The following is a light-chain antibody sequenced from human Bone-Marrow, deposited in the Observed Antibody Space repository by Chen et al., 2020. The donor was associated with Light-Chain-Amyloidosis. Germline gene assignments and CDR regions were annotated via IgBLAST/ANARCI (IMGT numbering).Light chain of an antibody. Sequence: QSVLTQPPSASGPPGQRVTISCSGSSSNIGSNAISCYQHLPGTALQLLIFSDIQRPSGVPDRFSGSKSGTSASLAISGLQSEEEANYYCATWDDSLNSPVFGGGTKLTVL. V-gene: IGLV1-44*01. CDR1: SSNIGSNA. CDR2: SDI. J-gene: IGLJ3*02. CDR3: ATWDDSLNSPV.